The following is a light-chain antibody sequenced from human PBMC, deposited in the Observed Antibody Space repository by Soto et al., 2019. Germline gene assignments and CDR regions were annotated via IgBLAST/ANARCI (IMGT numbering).Light chain of an antibody. V-gene: IGKV1-39*01. CDR3: QQSYSTPQNS. J-gene: IGKJ2*01. CDR2: AAS. Sequence: DVQMTQSPSSLSASVGDRVTITCRASQSIRYYLNWYQQKPGKAPKLLIYAASSLQSGVPSRFSSSGSGTDFPLTISSLQPEDFATYYCQQSYSTPQNSFGQGTKLEIK. CDR1: QSIRYY.